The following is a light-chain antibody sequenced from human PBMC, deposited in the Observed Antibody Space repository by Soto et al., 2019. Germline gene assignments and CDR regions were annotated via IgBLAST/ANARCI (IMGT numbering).Light chain of an antibody. V-gene: IGKV3-20*01. CDR2: GAS. CDR1: QTVRTNY. CDR3: QQYSDSPLT. J-gene: IGKJ4*01. Sequence: EIVLTQSPGTLSLSPGERATLSCRASQTVRTNYLAWFQHKPGQAPRLLIYGASSRATGIPDRFSGSGSGTYFTLTINRLEPEDFAVYCCQQYSDSPLTFGGGTKVEIK.